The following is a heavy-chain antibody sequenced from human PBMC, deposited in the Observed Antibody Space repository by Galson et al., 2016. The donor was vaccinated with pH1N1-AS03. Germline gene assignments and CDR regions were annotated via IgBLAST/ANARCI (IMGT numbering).Heavy chain of an antibody. J-gene: IGHJ4*02. Sequence: SETLSLTCAVSGYSISSGFHWAWVRQPTSKGLEWIGTISHSGNTYYNPSHKSRVTMSVDTSKNQFSLKLSSVTAADAAVYYCARFSGSYQFDYWGQGTLVTVSS. D-gene: IGHD1-26*01. CDR3: ARFSGSYQFDY. V-gene: IGHV4-38-2*01. CDR2: ISHSGNT. CDR1: GYSISSGFH.